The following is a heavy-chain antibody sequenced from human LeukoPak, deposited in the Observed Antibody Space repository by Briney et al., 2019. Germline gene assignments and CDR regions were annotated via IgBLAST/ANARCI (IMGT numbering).Heavy chain of an antibody. CDR1: GFTFSSYS. V-gene: IGHV3-30*03. J-gene: IGHJ4*02. CDR3: AREAGLSTRRRLDY. Sequence: GGSLRLSCAASGFTFSSYSMNWVRQAPGKGLEWVAVISYDGSNKYYADSVKGRFTISRDNSKNMLYLQMNSLRTEDTALYYCAREAGLSTRRRLDYWGQGTLVTVSS. D-gene: IGHD4/OR15-4a*01. CDR2: ISYDGSNK.